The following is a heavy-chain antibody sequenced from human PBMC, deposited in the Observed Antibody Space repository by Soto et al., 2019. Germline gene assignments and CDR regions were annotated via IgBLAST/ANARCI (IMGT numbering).Heavy chain of an antibody. CDR3: ASTIVGGEEYYYYGGMDV. CDR1: GGSISSSSYY. D-gene: IGHD3-3*01. Sequence: QLQLQESGPGLVKPSETLSLTCTVPGGSISSSSYYWGWIRQPPGKGLEWIGSIYYSGITYYNPSLNRLVTMSVDASNSQFSLKLSAVTAADAAVYYCASTIVGGEEYYYYGGMDVWGQGTTVTVSS. J-gene: IGHJ6*02. CDR2: IYYSGIT. V-gene: IGHV4-39*01.